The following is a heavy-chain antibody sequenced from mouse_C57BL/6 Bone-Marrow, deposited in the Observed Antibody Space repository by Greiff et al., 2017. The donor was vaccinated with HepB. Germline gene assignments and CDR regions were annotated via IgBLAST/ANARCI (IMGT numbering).Heavy chain of an antibody. CDR2: ISGGGGNT. J-gene: IGHJ3*01. CDR3: ARLRDGYYFAWFAY. Sequence: EVQLVESGGGLVKPGGSLKLSCAASGFTFSSYTMSWVRQTPEKRLEWVATISGGGGNTYYPDSVKGRFTISRDKAKNTLYLQMSSLRSEDTALYYCARLRDGYYFAWFAYWGQGTLVTVSA. CDR1: GFTFSSYT. V-gene: IGHV5-9*01. D-gene: IGHD2-3*01.